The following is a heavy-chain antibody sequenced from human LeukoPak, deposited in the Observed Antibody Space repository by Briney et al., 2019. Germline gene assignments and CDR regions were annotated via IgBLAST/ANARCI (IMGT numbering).Heavy chain of an antibody. CDR1: GFTFSNYY. CDR3: ARVAYTSSWYLFDY. D-gene: IGHD6-13*01. Sequence: GGSLRLSCAASGFTFSNYYMTCIRQAPGKGLEWVSYISGSTSYTNYADSVKGRFTISRDNAKNSLYLQMNSLRAEDTALYYCARVAYTSSWYLFDYWGQGTLVTVSS. J-gene: IGHJ4*02. V-gene: IGHV3-11*05. CDR2: ISGSTSYT.